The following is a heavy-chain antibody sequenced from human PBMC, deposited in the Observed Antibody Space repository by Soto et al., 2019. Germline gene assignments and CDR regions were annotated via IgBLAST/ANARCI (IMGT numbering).Heavy chain of an antibody. J-gene: IGHJ4*02. V-gene: IGHV1-24*01. CDR2: FDPEDGET. Sequence: ASVKVSCKVSGYTLTELSMHWVRQAPGKGLEWMGDFDPEDGETIYAQKFQGRVTMTEDTSTDTAYMELSSLRSEDTAVYYCATDLRYFDWLSTHTPSDYWGQGTLVTVSS. D-gene: IGHD3-9*01. CDR3: ATDLRYFDWLSTHTPSDY. CDR1: GYTLTELS.